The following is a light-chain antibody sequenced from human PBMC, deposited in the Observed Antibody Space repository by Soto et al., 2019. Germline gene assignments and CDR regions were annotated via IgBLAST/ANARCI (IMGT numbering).Light chain of an antibody. CDR1: SSDVGGYNY. V-gene: IGLV2-8*01. J-gene: IGLJ3*02. CDR2: EVS. Sequence: QSALTQPRSASGSPGQSVTISCTGTSSDVGGYNYVSWYQQHPGKAPKLMIYEVSKRPSGVPDRFSGSKSGNTASLTVSGLQAEDEADYYCSSYAGSNNFVFGGGTKLTVL. CDR3: SSYAGSNNFV.